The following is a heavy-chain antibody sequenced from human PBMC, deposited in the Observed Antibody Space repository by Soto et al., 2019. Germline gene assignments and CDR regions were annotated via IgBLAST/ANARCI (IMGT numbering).Heavy chain of an antibody. CDR2: IIQDGRAI. Sequence: PGGSLRLSCAASGFSSSDYWMSWVRQAPGRGLEWVAHIIQDGRAIYYVDSVRGRSTISRDSAGNSVFLEMHRLRVEDTAVYYCARGGELSLLPLDYWGLGTLVTVSS. CDR3: ARGGELSLLPLDY. D-gene: IGHD2-15*01. V-gene: IGHV3-7*03. J-gene: IGHJ4*02. CDR1: GFSSSDYW.